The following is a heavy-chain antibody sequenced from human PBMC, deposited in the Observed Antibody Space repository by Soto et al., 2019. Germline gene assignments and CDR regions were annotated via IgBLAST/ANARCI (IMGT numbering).Heavy chain of an antibody. Sequence: QVQLVESGGGVVQPGGSLRLSCVASGFPFSNYGMHWVRQTPGKGLDWVAMTWYDGINKYYADSVKDRFTISRDNSKNTLYLQMIRLRDEDSAVYYCATELNDMEAFDIWGQGTMVTVSS. CDR2: TWYDGINK. CDR1: GFPFSNYG. J-gene: IGHJ3*02. CDR3: ATELNDMEAFDI. D-gene: IGHD1-1*01. V-gene: IGHV3-33*03.